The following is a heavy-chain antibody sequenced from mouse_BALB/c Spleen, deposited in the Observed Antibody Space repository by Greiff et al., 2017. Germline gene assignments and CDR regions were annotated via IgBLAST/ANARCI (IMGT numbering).Heavy chain of an antibody. CDR3: ARASMITRGWFAY. D-gene: IGHD2-4*01. CDR1: GFTFSDYY. V-gene: IGHV5-4*02. J-gene: IGHJ3*01. CDR2: ISDGGSYT. Sequence: EVMLVESGGGLVKPGGSLKLSCAASGFTFSDYYMYWVRQTPEKRLEWVATISDGGSYTYYPDSVKGRFTISRDNAKNNLYLQMSSLKSEDTAMYYCARASMITRGWFAYWGQGTLVTVSA.